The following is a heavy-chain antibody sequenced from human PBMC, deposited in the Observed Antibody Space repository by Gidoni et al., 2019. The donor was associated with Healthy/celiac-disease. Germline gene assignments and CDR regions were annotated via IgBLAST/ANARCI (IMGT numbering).Heavy chain of an antibody. CDR3: ARGDQLLYSDAFDI. CDR1: GGTFSSYA. V-gene: IGHV1-69*01. D-gene: IGHD2-2*02. J-gene: IGHJ3*02. Sequence: QVQLAQSGAEVQKPGSSVKVSCKASGGTFSSYAISWVRQAPGRGLEWLGGIIPILGTANYAQKFQGRVTITADESTSTAYMELSSLRSEDTAVYYCARGDQLLYSDAFDIWGQGTMVTVSS. CDR2: IIPILGTA.